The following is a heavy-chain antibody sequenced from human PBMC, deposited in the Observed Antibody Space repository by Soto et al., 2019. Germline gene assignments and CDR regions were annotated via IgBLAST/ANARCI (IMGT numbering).Heavy chain of an antibody. Sequence: ASVKVSCKAAGYTFTSYGISWGRQAPGQGLEWMGWISAYNGNTNYAQKLQGRVTMTTDPSTSTAYMELRSLRSDDTAVYYCARVIQLWSHDAFDIWGQGTMVTVSS. D-gene: IGHD5-18*01. CDR3: ARVIQLWSHDAFDI. CDR2: ISAYNGNT. V-gene: IGHV1-18*01. J-gene: IGHJ3*02. CDR1: GYTFTSYG.